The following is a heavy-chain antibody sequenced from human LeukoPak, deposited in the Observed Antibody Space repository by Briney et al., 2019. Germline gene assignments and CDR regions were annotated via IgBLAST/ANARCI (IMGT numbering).Heavy chain of an antibody. V-gene: IGHV3-7*04. CDR3: TRVGYIDEGIDY. J-gene: IGHJ4*02. CDR2: IKQDGSKK. D-gene: IGHD5-24*01. Sequence: GGSLRLSCVASGFPFSSYWMTWVLQAPGKGLEWVANIKQDGSKKSYVDSVKGRFTISRDNAKNSLYLQMNSLRAEDTAIYYCTRVGYIDEGIDYWGQGTLVTVSS. CDR1: GFPFSSYW.